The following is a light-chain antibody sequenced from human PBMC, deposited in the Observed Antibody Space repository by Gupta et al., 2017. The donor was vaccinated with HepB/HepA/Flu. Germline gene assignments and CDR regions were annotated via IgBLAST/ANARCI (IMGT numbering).Light chain of an antibody. CDR1: SSDVGSYNL. CDR2: EVS. Sequence: QSALTQPASVSGSPGQSITIPCTGTSSDVGSYNLVSWYQQHPGKAPQLMIYEVSKRPSGVSNRFSGSKSGNTASLTISGLQAEDEADYYCCSYAGSSTWVFGGGTKLTVL. V-gene: IGLV2-23*02. CDR3: CSYAGSSTWV. J-gene: IGLJ3*02.